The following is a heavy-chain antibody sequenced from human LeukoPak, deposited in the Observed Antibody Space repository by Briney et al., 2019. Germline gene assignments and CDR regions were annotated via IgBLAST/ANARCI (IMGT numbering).Heavy chain of an antibody. CDR3: AREADYYDSSGYSNFDY. J-gene: IGHJ4*02. D-gene: IGHD3-22*01. V-gene: IGHV3-33*01. CDR1: GFTFSSYG. Sequence: GGSLRLSCAASGFTFSSYGMHWVRQAPGKGLEWVAVIWYDGSNKYYADSVKGRFTISRDNSENTLYLQMNSLRAEDTAVYYCAREADYYDSSGYSNFDYWGQGTLVTVSS. CDR2: IWYDGSNK.